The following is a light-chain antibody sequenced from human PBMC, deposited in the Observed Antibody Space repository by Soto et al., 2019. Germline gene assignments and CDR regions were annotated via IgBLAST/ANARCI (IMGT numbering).Light chain of an antibody. J-gene: IGLJ1*01. CDR3: TSYISDSTYV. Sequence: QSVLTQPASVSGSPGQSITISCTGTSTDVSRYNYVSWYQQHPGKAPKLMVYDVSNRPSWVSNRFSGSKSGITASLTISGLQAEDEADYYCTSYISDSTYVFGTGTKVTVL. V-gene: IGLV2-14*01. CDR2: DVS. CDR1: STDVSRYNY.